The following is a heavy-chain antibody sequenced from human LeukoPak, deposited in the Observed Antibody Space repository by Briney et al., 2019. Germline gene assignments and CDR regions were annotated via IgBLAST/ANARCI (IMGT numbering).Heavy chain of an antibody. CDR1: GFTVSGYA. V-gene: IGHV3-64*01. D-gene: IGHD6-19*01. Sequence: GGSLRLSCAASGFTVSGYAMHWVRQAPGKGLEYVSAISSNGGSTYYANSVKGRFTISRDNSKNTLYLQMGSLRAEDMAVYYCAKGISSGWWYWYFDLWGRGTLVTVSS. CDR3: AKGISSGWWYWYFDL. J-gene: IGHJ2*01. CDR2: ISSNGGST.